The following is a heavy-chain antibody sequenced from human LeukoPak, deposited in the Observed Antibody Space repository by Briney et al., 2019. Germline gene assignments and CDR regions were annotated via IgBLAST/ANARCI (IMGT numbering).Heavy chain of an antibody. D-gene: IGHD1-26*01. Sequence: GASVKVSCKASGYSLTDYFIHWVRQAPGQGLEWMGWIDPHSDGTNYAQKFQGRVTMTRDTSISTAYMELSRLRSDDTAVYYCARGVGPTTAQSTFDYWGQGALVTVSS. CDR1: GYSLTDYF. CDR2: IDPHSDGT. J-gene: IGHJ4*02. V-gene: IGHV1-2*02. CDR3: ARGVGPTTAQSTFDY.